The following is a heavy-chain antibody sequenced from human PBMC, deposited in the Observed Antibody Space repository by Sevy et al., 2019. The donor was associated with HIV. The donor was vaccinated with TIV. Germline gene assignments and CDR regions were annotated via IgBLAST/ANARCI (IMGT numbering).Heavy chain of an antibody. CDR2: INPNSGGT. D-gene: IGHD2-2*01. J-gene: IGHJ5*02. CDR3: ARETFYCSSTCCYLSLTAYRGYDLINWFVP. V-gene: IGHV1-2*02. CDR1: GYTFTGYY. Sequence: ASVKVSCKASGYTFTGYYMHWVRQAPGQGLEWMGWINPNSGGTNYAQKFQGRVTMTRDTSISTAYMELGRLRSDDPAVYYCARETFYCSSTCCYLSLTAYRGYDLINWFVPWGQGTLVTVSS.